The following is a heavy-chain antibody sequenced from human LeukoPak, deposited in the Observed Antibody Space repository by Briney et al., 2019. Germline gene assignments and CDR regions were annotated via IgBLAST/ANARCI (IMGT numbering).Heavy chain of an antibody. CDR3: ARAFYGSGSYFEFDP. J-gene: IGHJ5*02. CDR2: IYYSGST. V-gene: IGHV4-39*07. D-gene: IGHD3-10*01. CDR1: GGSISSSSYY. Sequence: SETLSLTCTVSGGSISSSSYYWGWIRQPPGKGLEWIGSIYYSGSTYYNPSLKSRVTISADTSKNQFSLKLSSVTAADTAVYYCARAFYGSGSYFEFDPWGQGTLVTVSS.